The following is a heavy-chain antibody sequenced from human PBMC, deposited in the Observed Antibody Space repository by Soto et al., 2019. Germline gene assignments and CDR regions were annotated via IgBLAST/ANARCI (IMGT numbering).Heavy chain of an antibody. CDR1: GYMFITYG. CDR2: ISGSNGNT. J-gene: IGHJ4*02. CDR3: ARDLGTYRSSFYMDH. V-gene: IGHV1-18*04. Sequence: EASVKVSCKASGYMFITYGISWVREAPGQGLEWVAWISGSNGNTDYGKKFQGRVNVTTETSTSTVYLEVRSLTYDDTAVYYCARDLGTYRSSFYMDHWAPGTRVTIS. D-gene: IGHD3-16*01.